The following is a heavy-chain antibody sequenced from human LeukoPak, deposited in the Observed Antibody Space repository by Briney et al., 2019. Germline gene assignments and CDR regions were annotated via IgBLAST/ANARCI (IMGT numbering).Heavy chain of an antibody. J-gene: IGHJ4*02. V-gene: IGHV4-30-4*01. CDR1: GGSISSGDYY. CDR3: AREGGPYRPLDY. Sequence: SQTLSLTCTVSGGSISSGDYYWSWIRQPPGKGLEWIGYIYYSGSTYYNPSLKSRLTISVDTSKNQFSLRLTSVTAADTAVYYCAREGGPYRPLDYSGQGTLVTVSS. CDR2: IYYSGST.